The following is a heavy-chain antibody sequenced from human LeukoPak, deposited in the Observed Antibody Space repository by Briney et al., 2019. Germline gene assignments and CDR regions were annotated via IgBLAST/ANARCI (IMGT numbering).Heavy chain of an antibody. CDR3: AKRDDPKQLVDY. CDR1: GFTFSSYA. CDR2: ISGSGGST. J-gene: IGHJ4*02. D-gene: IGHD6-13*01. V-gene: IGHV3-23*01. Sequence: HPGGSLRLSCAASGFTFSSYAMSWVRQAPGKGLEWVSAISGSGGSTYYADSVKGRFTTSRDNSKNTLYLQMNSLRAEDTAVYYCAKRDDPKQLVDYWGQGTLVTVSS.